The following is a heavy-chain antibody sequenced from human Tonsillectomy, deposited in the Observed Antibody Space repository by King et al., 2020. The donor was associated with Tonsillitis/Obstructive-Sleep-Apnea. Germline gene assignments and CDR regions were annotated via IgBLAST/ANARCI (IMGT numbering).Heavy chain of an antibody. J-gene: IGHJ4*02. CDR3: AKVVGYSYGEFDY. CDR1: GFTFSNYG. CDR2: ISSDGSNK. V-gene: IGHV3-30*18. Sequence: VQLVESGGGVVQPGRSLRLSCAASGFTFSNYGMHWVRQAPDKGLEWVAVISSDGSNKYYADSVKGRFTISRDNSKNTLYLQMNSLRVEDTAVYYCAKVVGYSYGEFDYWGQGTLVTVSS. D-gene: IGHD5-18*01.